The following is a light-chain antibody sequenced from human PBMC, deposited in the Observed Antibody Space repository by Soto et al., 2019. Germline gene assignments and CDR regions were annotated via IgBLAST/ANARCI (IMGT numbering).Light chain of an antibody. CDR3: QHYNNRPLT. CDR2: GAS. Sequence: EILMTQAPGTLSVSPGERATLSCRASQSVSSNLAWYQQKLGQAPRLLIFGASTRATGIPARFSGSGSGTEFTLTISSLQSEDFAIYYCQHYNNRPLTFGGGTKVDI. CDR1: QSVSSN. V-gene: IGKV3-15*01. J-gene: IGKJ4*01.